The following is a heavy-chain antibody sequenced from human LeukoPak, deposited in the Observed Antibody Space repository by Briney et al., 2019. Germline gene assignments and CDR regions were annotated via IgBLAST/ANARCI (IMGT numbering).Heavy chain of an antibody. D-gene: IGHD4-17*01. CDR2: ISGTSSTI. J-gene: IGHJ4*02. Sequence: GGSLRLSCAASGFTFSSNSMNWVRQAPGKGLEWISYISGTSSTIYYADSVKGRFTISRDNAKNSLYLQMNSLRAEDTAVYYCARLGDYGDDGFDYWGQGTLVTVSS. CDR3: ARLGDYGDDGFDY. V-gene: IGHV3-48*04. CDR1: GFTFSSNS.